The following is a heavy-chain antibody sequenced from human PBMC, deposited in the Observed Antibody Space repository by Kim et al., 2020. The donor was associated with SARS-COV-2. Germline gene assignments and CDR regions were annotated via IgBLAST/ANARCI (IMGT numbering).Heavy chain of an antibody. CDR2: IKEDGSDK. CDR1: GFTFSSYW. V-gene: IGHV3-7*05. J-gene: IGHJ4*02. Sequence: GGSLRLSCAASGFTFSSYWMTLVRQAPGKGLECVANIKEDGSDKNYVESVKGRFTISRDNANNSLYLQMSSLRAEDTAVNYCLRTCRVFDSWGQGTLVTVSS. D-gene: IGHD3-10*01. CDR3: LRTCRVFDS.